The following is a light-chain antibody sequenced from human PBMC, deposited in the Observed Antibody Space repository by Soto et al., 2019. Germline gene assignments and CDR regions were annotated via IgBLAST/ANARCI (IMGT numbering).Light chain of an antibody. Sequence: QSALTQPASVSGSPGQSITISCTGTSSDVGSYNLVSWYQQHPGKAPKLMIYEGSKRPSGVSNRFSGSKSGTSASLAISGLRSEDEADYYCAAWDDSLRGWVFGGGTKLTVL. V-gene: IGLV2-14*02. CDR1: SSDVGSYNL. CDR3: AAWDDSLRGWV. CDR2: EGS. J-gene: IGLJ3*02.